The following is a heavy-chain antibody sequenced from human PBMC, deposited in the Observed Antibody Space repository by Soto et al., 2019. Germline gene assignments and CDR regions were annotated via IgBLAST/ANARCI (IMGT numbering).Heavy chain of an antibody. CDR1: GFIISSYS. D-gene: IGHD3-16*02. Sequence: SGGPLRLSCAASGFIISSYSMNWVRQAPGKGLEWVSYIGSSSSMYYADSVKGRFTISRDTAKNSLYLQMNSLRDEDTAVYYCAREYRGRSPYFDYWGQGTLVTASS. CDR2: IGSSSSM. J-gene: IGHJ4*02. V-gene: IGHV3-48*02. CDR3: AREYRGRSPYFDY.